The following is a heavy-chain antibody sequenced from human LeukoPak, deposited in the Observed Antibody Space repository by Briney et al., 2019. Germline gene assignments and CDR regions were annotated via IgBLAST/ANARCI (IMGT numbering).Heavy chain of an antibody. D-gene: IGHD1-1*01. CDR3: ARDPVSIALQINSDY. CDR2: ISNDGTNK. CDR1: GFPFSSYA. V-gene: IGHV3-30-3*01. Sequence: ETGGSLRLSCAASGFPFSSYAMHWVRQAPGRGLEWVAVISNDGTNKYYAGSVKGRFTISRDNSKNTLYLQMNSLRPEDSAVYYCARDPVSIALQINSDYWGQGTLVTVSS. J-gene: IGHJ4*02.